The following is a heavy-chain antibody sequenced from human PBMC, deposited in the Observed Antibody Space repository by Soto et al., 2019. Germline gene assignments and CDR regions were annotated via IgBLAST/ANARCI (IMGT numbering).Heavy chain of an antibody. Sequence: AGGSLRLSCAASGFTFSSYGMHWVRQAPGKGLEWVAVIWYDGSNKYYADSVKGRFTISRDNSKNTLYLQMNSLRAEDTAVYYCERDPRRWDYYYGMDVWGQGTTVTVYS. V-gene: IGHV3-33*01. CDR2: IWYDGSNK. D-gene: IGHD1-26*01. CDR1: GFTFSSYG. J-gene: IGHJ6*02. CDR3: ERDPRRWDYYYGMDV.